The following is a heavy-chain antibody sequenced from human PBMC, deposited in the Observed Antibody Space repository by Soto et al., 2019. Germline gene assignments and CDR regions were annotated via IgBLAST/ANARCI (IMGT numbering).Heavy chain of an antibody. CDR2: ISGRGGST. CDR1: GFTFSSYA. D-gene: IGHD3-22*01. J-gene: IGHJ3*02. CDR3: AKDATYYYDSSGYSPKRGAFDI. V-gene: IGHV3-23*01. Sequence: GGSLRLSCAASGFTFSSYAMSWVRQAPGKGLEWVSAISGRGGSTYYADSVKGRFTISRYNSKNTLYLQMNSLRAEDTAVYYCAKDATYYYDSSGYSPKRGAFDIWGQGTMVTVSS.